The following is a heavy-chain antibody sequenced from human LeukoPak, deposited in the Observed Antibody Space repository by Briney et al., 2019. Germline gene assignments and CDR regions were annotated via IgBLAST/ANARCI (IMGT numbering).Heavy chain of an antibody. CDR3: ASGPGIAVAGTPWFDP. J-gene: IGHJ5*02. D-gene: IGHD6-19*01. CDR2: IYSGGST. V-gene: IGHV3-66*02. Sequence: PGGSLRLSCAASGFTVSSNYMSWVRQALGKGLEWVSVIYSGGSTYYADSVKGRFTISRDNSKNTLYLQMNSLRAEDTAVYYCASGPGIAVAGTPWFDPWGQGTLVTVSS. CDR1: GFTVSSNY.